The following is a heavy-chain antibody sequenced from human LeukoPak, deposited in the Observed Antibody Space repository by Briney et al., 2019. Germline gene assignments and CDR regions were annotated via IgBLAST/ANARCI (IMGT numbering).Heavy chain of an antibody. CDR1: GYSFTGYY. V-gene: IGHV1-2*02. D-gene: IGHD6-13*01. Sequence: ASVKVSCKASGYSFTGYYMHWVRQAPGQGLEWMGWINPNSGGTNYAQKFQGRVTMTRDTSISTAYMELSRLRSDDTAVYYCARVSSIEQLDFDCWGQGTLVTVSS. J-gene: IGHJ4*02. CDR3: ARVSSIEQLDFDC. CDR2: INPNSGGT.